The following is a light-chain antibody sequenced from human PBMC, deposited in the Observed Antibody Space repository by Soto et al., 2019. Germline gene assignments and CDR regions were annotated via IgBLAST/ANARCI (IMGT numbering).Light chain of an antibody. CDR3: QQYHTPPYT. J-gene: IGKJ2*01. Sequence: DIVMTQSPESLAVSLGESATINCKSSQTVLYSTDNRNYLAWHQQKPGQPPKLLIFWASTRESGVPDRFSGSGSGTDFTLTISSLQAEDGAVYYCQQYHTPPYTFGQGTKLEIK. CDR1: QTVLYSTDNRNY. CDR2: WAS. V-gene: IGKV4-1*01.